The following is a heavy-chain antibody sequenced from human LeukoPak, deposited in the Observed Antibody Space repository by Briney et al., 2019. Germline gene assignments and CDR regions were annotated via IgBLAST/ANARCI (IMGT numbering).Heavy chain of an antibody. V-gene: IGHV3-20*04. Sequence: GGSLRLSCAASGFTFHDHGMSWLRQVPGKGLEWVSALNWNGDNTGYADSVKGRFTISRDNAKKSLYLQMNSLTAEDTAYYYCAREEGPYFDCWGQGTLVTVSS. J-gene: IGHJ4*02. CDR3: AREEGPYFDC. CDR2: LNWNGDNT. CDR1: GFTFHDHG.